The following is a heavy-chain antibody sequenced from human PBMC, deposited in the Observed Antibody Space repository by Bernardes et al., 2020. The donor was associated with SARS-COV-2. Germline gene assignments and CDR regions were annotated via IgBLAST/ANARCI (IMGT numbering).Heavy chain of an antibody. V-gene: IGHV3-30*03. Sequence: GGSLRLSCVASAFTFVNYDMHWVRQAPGKGLEWVTLISYDGSIKYYADSVKGRLTISRDNSKNTLYLQLNSLRAEDTAVYYCARHHSGSYPYYYYGMDVWGQGTTVTVSS. CDR2: ISYDGSIK. J-gene: IGHJ6*02. D-gene: IGHD1-26*01. CDR3: ARHHSGSYPYYYYGMDV. CDR1: AFTFVNYD.